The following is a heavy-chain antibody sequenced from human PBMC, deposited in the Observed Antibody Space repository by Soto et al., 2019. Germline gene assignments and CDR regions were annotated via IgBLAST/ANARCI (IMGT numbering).Heavy chain of an antibody. CDR1: GASITGIDW. D-gene: IGHD1-26*01. CDR3: LSMSLVCHFAY. J-gene: IGHJ4*02. V-gene: IGHV4-4*02. Sequence: SETLSLTCTVSGASITGIDWWSWVRQTPEKGLEWIGEIYHSGTTNYHPSLKSRVTISQDKSKNQFSLNLTSVTAADTAVYSCLSMSLVCHFAYRARRSLVTVSS. CDR2: IYHSGTT.